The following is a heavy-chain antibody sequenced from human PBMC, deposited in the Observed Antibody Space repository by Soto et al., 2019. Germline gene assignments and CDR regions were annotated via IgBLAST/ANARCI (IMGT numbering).Heavy chain of an antibody. CDR2: VSYDGSNR. CDR3: AKDGEYYYYNRMDV. D-gene: IGHD3-10*01. Sequence: PGGSLRLSCTAPGFTLPNVGMHWVRQAPGKGLEWVAVVSYDGSNRYYADSVKGRFTISRDNSRNMLYLHMNSLRAEDSAVYYCAKDGEYYYYNRMDVWGQGTTVTVSS. CDR1: GFTLPNVG. V-gene: IGHV3-30*18. J-gene: IGHJ6*02.